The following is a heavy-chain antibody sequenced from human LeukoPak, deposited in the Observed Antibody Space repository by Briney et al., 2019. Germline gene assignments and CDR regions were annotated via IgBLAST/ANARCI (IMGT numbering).Heavy chain of an antibody. CDR1: GYNFPNYW. CDR3: ARFLEYGGYSGHFDL. Sequence: GESLKISCKGSGYNFPNYWIGWVRQMPGKGLEWMGIIYPGDSETRYSPSFQGQVTISADKSINTAYLQWTSLKASDSAMYYCARFLEYGGYSGHFDLWGRGTLVTVSS. J-gene: IGHJ2*01. V-gene: IGHV5-51*01. D-gene: IGHD4-23*01. CDR2: IYPGDSET.